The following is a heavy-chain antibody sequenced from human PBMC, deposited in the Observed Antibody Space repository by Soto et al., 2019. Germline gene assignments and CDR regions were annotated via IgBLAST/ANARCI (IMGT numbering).Heavy chain of an antibody. Sequence: SGPTLMTPTQTLTLTCTFSGSSLSTRGVGVGWIRQPPGKALEWLALIYWDDDKRYSPSLKSRLTITKDTSKNQVVLTMTNMDPVDTATYYCAHSGYDFWSGYAAYYYYYMDVWGKGT. CDR1: GSSLSTRGVG. D-gene: IGHD3-3*01. CDR2: IYWDDDK. J-gene: IGHJ6*03. V-gene: IGHV2-5*02. CDR3: AHSGYDFWSGYAAYYYYYMDV.